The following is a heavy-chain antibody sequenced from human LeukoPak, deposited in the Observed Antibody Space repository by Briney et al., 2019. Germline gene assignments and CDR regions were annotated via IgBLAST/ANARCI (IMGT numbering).Heavy chain of an antibody. J-gene: IGHJ4*02. Sequence: KPSQTLSLTCTASGGSISSGSYYWSWIRQPTGKGLEWIGRIYTSGSTNYNPTLKRRVTISVDTSKNQFSLRLSSVTAADTSVYYCASRDSSSSIDYWGRGTLVTVLS. CDR2: IYTSGST. V-gene: IGHV4-61*02. D-gene: IGHD6-13*01. CDR1: GGSISSGSYY. CDR3: ASRDSSSSIDY.